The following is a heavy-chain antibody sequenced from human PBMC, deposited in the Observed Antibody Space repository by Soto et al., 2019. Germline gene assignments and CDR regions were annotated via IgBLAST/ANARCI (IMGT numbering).Heavy chain of an antibody. J-gene: IGHJ4*02. CDR3: ARGEALRLGELSPFDY. D-gene: IGHD3-16*02. CDR2: VSGSGGAT. Sequence: EVQLLESGGGLVQLGGSLRLSCAASGFTFRTYAMTWVRQGPGKGLEWVSGVSGSGGATYYADSVKGRFTISRDNSKNTLYLQMNSLRAEDTAVYYCARGEALRLGELSPFDYWGQGTLVTVSS. CDR1: GFTFRTYA. V-gene: IGHV3-23*01.